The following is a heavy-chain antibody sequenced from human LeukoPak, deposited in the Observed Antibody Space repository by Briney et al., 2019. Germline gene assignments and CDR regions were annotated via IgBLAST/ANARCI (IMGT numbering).Heavy chain of an antibody. CDR3: AKYGEGENKDDFDI. CDR2: INSNSGGT. Sequence: ASVTDSFKCSGYTHTGYHMHWVRQAPAQGLDWMGWINSNSGGTNYAQKFQGRVTMIRDTSINTAYMVLRRLRSDDAAVYYCAKYGEGENKDDFDIWGQGTMVTVSS. V-gene: IGHV1-2*02. CDR1: GYTHTGYH. J-gene: IGHJ3*02. D-gene: IGHD1/OR15-1a*01.